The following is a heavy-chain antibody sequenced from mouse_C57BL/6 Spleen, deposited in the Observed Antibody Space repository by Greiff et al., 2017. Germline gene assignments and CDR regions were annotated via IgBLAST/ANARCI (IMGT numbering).Heavy chain of an antibody. J-gene: IGHJ2*01. CDR1: GYTFTSYW. V-gene: IGHV1-50*01. CDR2: IDPSDSYT. Sequence: QVQLQQPGAELVKPGASVKLSCKASGYTFTSYWMQWVKQRPGQGLEWIGEIDPSDSYTNYNQKFKGKATLTVDTSSSTAYMQLSSLTSEDSAVYDCARRGRDYFDYWGKGTTLTVSA. CDR3: ARRGRDYFDY.